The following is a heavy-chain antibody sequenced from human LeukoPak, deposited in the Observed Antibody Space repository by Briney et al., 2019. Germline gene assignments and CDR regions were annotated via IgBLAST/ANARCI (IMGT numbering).Heavy chain of an antibody. D-gene: IGHD2-15*01. J-gene: IGHJ6*04. CDR1: GFTFSSYA. Sequence: PGRSLRLSCAASGFTFSSYAMHWVRQAPGKGLEWVAVISYDGSNKYYADSVKGRFTISRDNSKNTLYVQMNSLRAEDTAVYYCARGAWKGYCSGGSCYALLNLDVWGKGITVTVSS. V-gene: IGHV3-30*01. CDR2: ISYDGSNK. CDR3: ARGAWKGYCSGGSCYALLNLDV.